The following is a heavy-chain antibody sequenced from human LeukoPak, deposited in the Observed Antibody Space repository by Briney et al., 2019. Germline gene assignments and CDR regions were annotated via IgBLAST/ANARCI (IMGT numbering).Heavy chain of an antibody. CDR2: ISGSGGST. V-gene: IGHV3-23*01. CDR3: AKLIGAGYFDWFLGSNWFDP. CDR1: GFTFSSYA. D-gene: IGHD3-9*01. Sequence: YPGGSLRLSCAASGFTFSSYAMSWVRQAPGKGLEWVSAISGSGGSTYYADSVEGRYTISRENSKNTLYLQMNSLRAEDTAVYYCAKLIGAGYFDWFLGSNWFDPWGQGTLVTVSS. J-gene: IGHJ5*02.